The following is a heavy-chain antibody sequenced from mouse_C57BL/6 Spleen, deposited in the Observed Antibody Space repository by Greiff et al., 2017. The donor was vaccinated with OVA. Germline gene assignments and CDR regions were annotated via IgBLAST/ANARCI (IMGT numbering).Heavy chain of an antibody. CDR2: ISYDGSN. V-gene: IGHV3-6*01. Sequence: EVQLQESGPGLVKPSQSLSLTCSVTGYSITSGHYWNWIRQFPGNKLEWMGYISYDGSNNYNPSLKNRISITRDTSKNQFFLKLNSVTTEDTATYYCARKTEGYYFDYWGQGTTLTVSS. CDR1: GYSITSGHY. J-gene: IGHJ2*01. D-gene: IGHD4-1*01. CDR3: ARKTEGYYFDY.